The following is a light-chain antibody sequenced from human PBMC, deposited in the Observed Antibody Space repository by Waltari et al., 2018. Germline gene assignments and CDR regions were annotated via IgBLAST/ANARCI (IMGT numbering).Light chain of an antibody. V-gene: IGKV3-20*01. CDR2: GAS. Sequence: IVLTQSPGTLSLSPGERATLSCRASESVSRALAWYQQKPGQAPRLLIYGASTRAPGIADRFSGSGSATDFSHTISGLEPEDFAVYYCQHYVRLPATFGQGTRVEIK. J-gene: IGKJ1*01. CDR3: QHYVRLPAT. CDR1: ESVSRA.